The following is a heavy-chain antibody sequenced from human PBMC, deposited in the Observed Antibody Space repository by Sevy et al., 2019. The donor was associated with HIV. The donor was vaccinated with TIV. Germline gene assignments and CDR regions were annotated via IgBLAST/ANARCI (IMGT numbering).Heavy chain of an antibody. CDR1: GFTFSSYA. V-gene: IGHV3-23*01. D-gene: IGHD2-15*01. CDR2: ISGRAGST. CDR3: AKAPPGHCSSSSCPRTYYYYGMDV. J-gene: IGHJ6*02. Sequence: GSLRLSCAASGFTFSSYAMNWVRQAPGKGLEWVSAISGRAGSTYYTDSVEGRFTMSRDISKNTLYLQMNSLRAEDTAVYYCAKAPPGHCSSSSCPRTYYYYGMDVWGQGTTVTVSS.